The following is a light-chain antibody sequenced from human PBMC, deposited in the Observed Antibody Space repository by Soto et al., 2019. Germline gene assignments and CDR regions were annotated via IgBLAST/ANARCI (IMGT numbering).Light chain of an antibody. CDR3: QQYHNRPIT. J-gene: IGKJ5*01. CDR1: QSVSSN. Sequence: EIVLTHSPSTLSLSPGERATLSCRASQSVSSNLAWHQQKPGQAPRILMYDASTRATGIPARFSGSGSGTEFTLTISSLQSEDFAVYYCQQYHNRPITFGQGTRLEIK. V-gene: IGKV3-15*01. CDR2: DAS.